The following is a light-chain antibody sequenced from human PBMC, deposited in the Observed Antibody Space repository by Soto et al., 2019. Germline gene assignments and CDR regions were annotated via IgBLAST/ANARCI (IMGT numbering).Light chain of an antibody. Sequence: EIVMTQSPATLSVSPGERATLSCRTSPSVSSNLAWYQQKPRQAPRLLLYGTSTRATGIPPRFSGSGSGTEFTLTISSLLSEDVAVYYCEQYDKWPPVTFGGGTKVEIK. J-gene: IGKJ4*01. CDR3: EQYDKWPPVT. CDR2: GTS. CDR1: PSVSSN. V-gene: IGKV3-15*01.